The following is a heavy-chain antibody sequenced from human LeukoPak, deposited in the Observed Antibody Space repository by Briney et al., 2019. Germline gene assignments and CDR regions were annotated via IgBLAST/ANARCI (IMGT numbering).Heavy chain of an antibody. J-gene: IGHJ5*02. CDR2: INHSGST. CDR1: GGSFSGYY. Sequence: SETLSLTCAVYGGSFSGYYWSWIRQPPGKGLEWIGEINHSGSTNYNPSLKSRVTISVDTSKNQFSLKLSSVTAADTAVYYCARAPRFLEWLLPNWFDPRGQGTLVTVSS. CDR3: ARAPRFLEWLLPNWFDP. D-gene: IGHD3-3*01. V-gene: IGHV4-34*01.